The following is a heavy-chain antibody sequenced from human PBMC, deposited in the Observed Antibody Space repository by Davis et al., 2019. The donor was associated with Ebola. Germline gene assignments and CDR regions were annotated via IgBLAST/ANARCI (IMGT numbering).Heavy chain of an antibody. D-gene: IGHD6-19*01. V-gene: IGHV3-43*02. CDR3: ARVDSSGWGTGYFDY. J-gene: IGHJ4*02. CDR1: GFTFSSYD. Sequence: GGSLRLSCAASGFTFSSYDMHWVRQAPGKGLAWVSLISGDGGSTYYADSVKGRFTISRDNAKNSLYLQMNSLRAEDTAGDYCARVDSSGWGTGYFDYWGQGTLVNVSA. CDR2: ISGDGGST.